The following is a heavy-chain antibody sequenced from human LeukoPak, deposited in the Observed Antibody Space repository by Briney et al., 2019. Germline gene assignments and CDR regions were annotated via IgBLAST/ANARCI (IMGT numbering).Heavy chain of an antibody. V-gene: IGHV3-74*01. J-gene: IGHJ6*02. Sequence: GGSLRLSCAASGFTFSSYWMHWVRQAPGKGLVWVSRINSDGSSTSYADSVKGRFTISRDNAKNTLYLQMNSLRAEDTAVYYCAREGIAAAGPTNFYYYGMDVWGQGTTVTVSS. CDR2: INSDGSST. D-gene: IGHD6-13*01. CDR1: GFTFSSYW. CDR3: AREGIAAAGPTNFYYYGMDV.